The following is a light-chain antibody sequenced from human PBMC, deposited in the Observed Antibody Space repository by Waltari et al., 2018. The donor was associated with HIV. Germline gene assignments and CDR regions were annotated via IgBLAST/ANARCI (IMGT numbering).Light chain of an antibody. CDR2: EVS. CDR3: SSYISSATPE. CDR1: SSDVAAYS. J-gene: IGLJ3*02. V-gene: IGLV2-14*01. Sequence: QSALTQPASVSGSPGQSISIPCTGPSSDVAAYSVPWYQHHPVKAPKVIIYEVSNRPSGVSNRFSGSKSGNTASLTISGLLPEDEADYFCSSYISSATPEFGGGTRLTVL.